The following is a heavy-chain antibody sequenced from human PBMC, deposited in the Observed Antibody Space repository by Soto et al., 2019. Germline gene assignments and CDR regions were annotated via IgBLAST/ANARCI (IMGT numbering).Heavy chain of an antibody. CDR3: ARGRHWLDY. Sequence: SETLSLTCTVSGGSISSGGYYWSWIRQHPGKGLEWIGYIYYSGSTYYNPSLKSRVTISVDTSENQFSLRLSSVTAADTAIYYCARGRHWLDYWGQGTLVTVSS. V-gene: IGHV4-31*03. CDR1: GGSISSGGYY. J-gene: IGHJ4*02. D-gene: IGHD6-19*01. CDR2: IYYSGST.